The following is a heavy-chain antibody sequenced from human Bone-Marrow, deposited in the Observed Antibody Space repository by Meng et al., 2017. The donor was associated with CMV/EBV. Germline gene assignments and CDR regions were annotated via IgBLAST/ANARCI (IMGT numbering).Heavy chain of an antibody. CDR2: INPNSGHI. Sequence: QVHLVQSGAEVKKPGASVQVSCKASGNAFSDYYIHWVRQAPGQGLEWMGCINPNSGHIHYSQKFQDRVTMTRDTSVSTVHMDLSRLRSDDTAMYYCAREYCSPACQKSLESWGQGTLITVSS. CDR1: GNAFSDYY. D-gene: IGHD2-15*01. V-gene: IGHV1-2*02. J-gene: IGHJ4*02. CDR3: AREYCSPACQKSLES.